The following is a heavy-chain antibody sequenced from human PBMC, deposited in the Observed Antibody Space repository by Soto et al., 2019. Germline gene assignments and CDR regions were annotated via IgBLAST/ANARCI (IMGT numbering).Heavy chain of an antibody. CDR1: GGSISSYY. CDR3: ARVGFLRDFWSGYSGSGFDP. D-gene: IGHD3-3*01. V-gene: IGHV4-59*01. J-gene: IGHJ5*02. Sequence: SETLSLTCTVSGGSISSYYWSWIRQPPGKGLEWIGYIYYSGSTNYNPSLKSRVTISVDTSKNQFSLKLSSVTAADTAVYYCARVGFLRDFWSGYSGSGFDPWGQGTLVTVSS. CDR2: IYYSGST.